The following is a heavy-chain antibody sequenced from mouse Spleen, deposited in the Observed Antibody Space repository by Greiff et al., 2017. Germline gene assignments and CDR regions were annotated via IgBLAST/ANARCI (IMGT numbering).Heavy chain of an antibody. CDR3: ARGGCTTVVTYWYFDV. CDR2: ISYDGSN. J-gene: IGHJ1*01. D-gene: IGHD1-1*01. V-gene: IGHV3-6*01. CDR1: GYSITSGYY. Sequence: DVHLVESGPGLVKPSQSLSLTCSVSGYSITSGYYWNWIRQFPGNKLEWMGYISYDGSNNYNPSLKNRTSITRDTSKNQFFLKLNSMTTEDTATYDCARGGCTTVVTYWYFDVWGAGTTVTVSS.